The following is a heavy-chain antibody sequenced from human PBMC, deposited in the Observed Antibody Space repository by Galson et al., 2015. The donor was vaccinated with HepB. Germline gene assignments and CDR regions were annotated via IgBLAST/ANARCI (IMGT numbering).Heavy chain of an antibody. CDR3: AREPLGSARGY. J-gene: IGHJ4*02. CDR2: IYSGGST. V-gene: IGHV3-66*01. D-gene: IGHD6-25*01. CDR1: GFTVSSNY. Sequence: SLRLSCAASGFTVSSNYMSWVRQAPGKGLEWVSVIYSGGSTYYADSVKGRFTISRDNSKNTLYLQMNSLRAEDTAVYYCAREPLGSARGYWGQGTLVTVSS.